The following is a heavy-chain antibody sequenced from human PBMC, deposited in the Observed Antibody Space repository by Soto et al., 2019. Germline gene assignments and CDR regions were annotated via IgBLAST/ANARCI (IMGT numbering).Heavy chain of an antibody. CDR3: ARDLSRGITMIGLEINY. J-gene: IGHJ4*02. D-gene: IGHD3-22*01. Sequence: GGSLRLSCAASGFTFNTYAMHWVRQAPGKGLELGAIISYDGRNKYYAESVKGRFTISRDNSKNTVYLQMSSLRVDDTAVYYCARDLSRGITMIGLEINYWGQGTLVTVPS. CDR2: ISYDGRNK. CDR1: GFTFNTYA. V-gene: IGHV3-30*04.